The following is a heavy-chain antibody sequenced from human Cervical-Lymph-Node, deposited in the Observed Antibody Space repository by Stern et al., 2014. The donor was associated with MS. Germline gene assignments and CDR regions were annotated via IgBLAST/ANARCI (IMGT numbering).Heavy chain of an antibody. CDR3: AREHHGGNFAS. Sequence: QMKLVQSGAEVKKPGSSVKVSCKVSGGPFSTHGIRWVRQAPGQGLEWMGAIVPFFGRSNYAQKFQGRVTITADEVTTTAYLELRSEDTALYDCAREHHGGNFASWGQGTLVTVSS. D-gene: IGHD4-23*01. CDR2: IVPFFGRS. CDR1: GGPFSTHG. J-gene: IGHJ4*02. V-gene: IGHV1-69*01.